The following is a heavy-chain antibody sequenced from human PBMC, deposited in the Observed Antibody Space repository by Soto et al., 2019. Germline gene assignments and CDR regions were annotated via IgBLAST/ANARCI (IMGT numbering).Heavy chain of an antibody. J-gene: IGHJ5*02. CDR1: GGSISSYY. D-gene: IGHD6-13*01. V-gene: IGHV4-59*08. CDR2: IYYSGST. CDR3: ARHPRYSSSWYWFDP. Sequence: QVQLQESGPGLVKPSETLSLTCTVSGGSISSYYWSWIRQPPGKGLEWIGYIYYSGSTNYNPSLTSRVPISVDTSKNQFPLKRSSVTAADTAVYYCARHPRYSSSWYWFDPWGQGTLVTVSS.